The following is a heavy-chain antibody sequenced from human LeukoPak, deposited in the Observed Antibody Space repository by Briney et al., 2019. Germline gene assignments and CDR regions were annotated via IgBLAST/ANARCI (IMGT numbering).Heavy chain of an antibody. V-gene: IGHV1-18*01. CDR2: ISAYTGST. J-gene: IGHJ3*02. Sequence: ASVKVSCKASGYTFINYGLTWVRQAPGQGFQWRGWISAYTGSTNYAQKFQGRVTMPTDPSTSTAYMELRSLTSNDTAVYYCARTVGATGACDIWGQGTMVIVSS. CDR3: ARTVGATGACDI. D-gene: IGHD1-26*01. CDR1: GYTFINYG.